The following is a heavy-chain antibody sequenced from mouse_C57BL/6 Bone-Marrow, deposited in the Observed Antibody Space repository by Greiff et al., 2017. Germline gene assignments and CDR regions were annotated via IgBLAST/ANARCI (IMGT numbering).Heavy chain of an antibody. Sequence: EVQLQQSGPELVKPGASVKLSCKASGYTFTSYDINWVKQRPGQGLEWIGRIDPANGNTKYAPKFQGKATITADTSSNTAYLQLSSLTSEDTAIYYCARRGYYGYEYFDYWGQGTTLTVSS. V-gene: IGHV14-3*01. J-gene: IGHJ2*01. CDR1: GYTFTSYD. CDR3: ARRGYYGYEYFDY. CDR2: IDPANGNT. D-gene: IGHD2-2*01.